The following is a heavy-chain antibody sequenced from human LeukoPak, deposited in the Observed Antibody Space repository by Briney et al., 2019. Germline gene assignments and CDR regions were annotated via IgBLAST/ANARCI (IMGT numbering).Heavy chain of an antibody. CDR2: ISGSGGST. CDR1: GFTFSSYS. V-gene: IGHV3-23*01. Sequence: GGSLRLSCAASGFTFSSYSMNWVRQAPGKGLEWVSAISGSGGSTYYADSVKGRFTISRDNSKNTLYLQMNSLRAEDTAVYYCAEAGPMIVQHYFDYWGQGTLVTVSS. D-gene: IGHD3-22*01. CDR3: AEAGPMIVQHYFDY. J-gene: IGHJ4*02.